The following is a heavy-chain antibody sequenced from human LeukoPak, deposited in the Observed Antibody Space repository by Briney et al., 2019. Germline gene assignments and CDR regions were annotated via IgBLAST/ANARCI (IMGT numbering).Heavy chain of an antibody. J-gene: IGHJ4*02. CDR2: ISSSSTI. D-gene: IGHD3-10*01. Sequence: GGSLRLSCAASGFTFSDYYVNWVRQAPGKGLEWVSSISSSSTIYYADSVKGRFTISRDNAKNSLYLQMNSLRAEDTAVYYCARKIWFGEYYFDYWGQGTLVTVSS. CDR1: GFTFSDYY. V-gene: IGHV3-69-1*01. CDR3: ARKIWFGEYYFDY.